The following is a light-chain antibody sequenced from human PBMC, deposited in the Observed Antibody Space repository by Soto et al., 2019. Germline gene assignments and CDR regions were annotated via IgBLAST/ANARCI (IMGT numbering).Light chain of an antibody. V-gene: IGKV1-5*01. Sequence: DIPMTQSPSTLSASVGDRITITCRASQSVSRRLAWYQQKPGNAPKLLIYDASSLESGVPSRFSGRGSGTEFTLTISSLQPDDFATYYCHTYNSYSLHTFGQGTKLEIK. CDR3: HTYNSYSLHT. CDR1: QSVSRR. J-gene: IGKJ2*01. CDR2: DAS.